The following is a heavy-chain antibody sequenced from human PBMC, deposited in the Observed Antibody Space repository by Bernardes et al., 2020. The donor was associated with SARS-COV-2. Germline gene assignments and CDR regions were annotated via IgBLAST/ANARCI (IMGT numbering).Heavy chain of an antibody. J-gene: IGHJ4*02. CDR2: INDSGST. Sequence: SETLSLTCAVYSGSFSGYYWSWIRQTPGKGLEWIGEINDSGSTKYNPALKSRVTISVDPSKNQFSLKLSSVTAADTAVYYCARGASGVNMILVVIGFSYYFDYWGQGTLVTVSS. CDR1: SGSFSGYY. D-gene: IGHD3-22*01. CDR3: ARGASGVNMILVVIGFSYYFDY. V-gene: IGHV4-34*01.